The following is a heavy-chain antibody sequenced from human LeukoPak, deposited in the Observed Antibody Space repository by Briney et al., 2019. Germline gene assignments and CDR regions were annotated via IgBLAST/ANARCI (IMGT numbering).Heavy chain of an antibody. CDR3: ARAAAPNYYFDY. Sequence: PSETLSLTWTVSGGSISSYYWSWIRQPPGKGLEWIGYIYYSGSTNYSPSLKSRVTISVDTSKNQFSLKLSSVTAADTAVYYCARAAAPNYYFDYWGQGTLVTVSS. V-gene: IGHV4-59*01. CDR1: GGSISSYY. J-gene: IGHJ4*02. CDR2: IYYSGST. D-gene: IGHD6-13*01.